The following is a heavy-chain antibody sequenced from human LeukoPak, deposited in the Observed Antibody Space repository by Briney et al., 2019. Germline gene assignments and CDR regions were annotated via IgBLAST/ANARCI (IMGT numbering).Heavy chain of an antibody. J-gene: IGHJ6*02. Sequence: SETLSLTCAVYGGSFSGYYWSWIRQPPGRGLEWIGEINHSGSTNYNPSLKSRVTISVDTSKNQFSLKLSSVTAADTAVYYCARGGGPLRYFDWLSQGSYYYGMDVWGQGTTATVSS. CDR1: GGSFSGYY. D-gene: IGHD3-9*01. CDR2: INHSGST. V-gene: IGHV4-34*01. CDR3: ARGGGPLRYFDWLSQGSYYYGMDV.